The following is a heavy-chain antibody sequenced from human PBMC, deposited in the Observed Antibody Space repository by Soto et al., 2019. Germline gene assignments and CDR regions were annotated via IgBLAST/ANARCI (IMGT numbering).Heavy chain of an antibody. J-gene: IGHJ3*02. D-gene: IGHD3-10*01. Sequence: SGNVSCKASGYSFSLSGIRTGRQSPGQGLEWMVWISAYNGNTNYAQKLQGRVTMTTDTSTSTAYMELRSLRSDDTAVYYCARDLRDLDAFDIWGQGTMVTVSS. V-gene: IGHV1-18*01. CDR3: ARDLRDLDAFDI. CDR1: GYSFSLSG. CDR2: ISAYNGNT.